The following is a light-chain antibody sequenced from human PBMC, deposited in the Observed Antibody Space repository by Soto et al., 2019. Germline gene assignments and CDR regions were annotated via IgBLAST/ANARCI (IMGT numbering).Light chain of an antibody. CDR3: CSYTNRGTYV. Sequence: QSALTQPASVSGSPGQSITISCTGTISDVGGYNYVSWYQHHPGKVPKLIIYEVSHRPSGVSDRFSGSKSGNTASLTISGLQAEDEADYYCCSYTNRGTYVFGTGTNLTVL. CDR2: EVS. CDR1: ISDVGGYNY. J-gene: IGLJ1*01. V-gene: IGLV2-14*01.